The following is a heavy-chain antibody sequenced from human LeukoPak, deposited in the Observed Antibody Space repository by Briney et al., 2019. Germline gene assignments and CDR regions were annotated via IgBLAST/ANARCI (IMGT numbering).Heavy chain of an antibody. J-gene: IGHJ5*02. CDR2: ISSGSGTI. Sequence: PGGSLRLSCAASGFTFSSFSMNWVRQAPGKGLEWVSYISSGSGTIYYADSVKGRFTISRDNAKNSLYLQLNSLRAEDTAVYYCARGKYSSSNNWFDPWGQGTQVTVSS. V-gene: IGHV3-48*01. CDR3: ARGKYSSSNNWFDP. CDR1: GFTFSSFS. D-gene: IGHD6-6*01.